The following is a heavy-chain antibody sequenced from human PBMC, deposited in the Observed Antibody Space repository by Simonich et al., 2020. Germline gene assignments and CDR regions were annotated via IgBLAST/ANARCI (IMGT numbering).Heavy chain of an antibody. CDR1: GGSISRYY. Sequence: QVQLQESGPGLVKPSETLSLTCTVSGGSISRYYWVWVRQPPGKGLGWIGYIHYSGRTNYNPYLTSEVTISVTTSKNQFSLTLSAVTAADSAVYYCARHDPGIAARPTSFYYYHYMDVWGKGTTVTVSS. CDR2: IHYSGRT. CDR3: ARHDPGIAARPTSFYYYHYMDV. J-gene: IGHJ6*03. D-gene: IGHD6-6*01. V-gene: IGHV4-59*08.